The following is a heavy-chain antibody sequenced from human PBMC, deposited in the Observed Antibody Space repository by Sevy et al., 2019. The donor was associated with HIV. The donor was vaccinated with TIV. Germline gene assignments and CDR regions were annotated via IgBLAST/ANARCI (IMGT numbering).Heavy chain of an antibody. CDR2: IYYSGST. J-gene: IGHJ3*02. D-gene: IGHD5-12*01. Sequence: SETLSLTCTVSGGSISSYSWSWIRQPPGKGLEWIGCIYYSGSTNYNPSLKSRVTISVDTSKNQFSLKLSSVTAADTAVYYCARGGGRGGYDEDAFDIWGQGTMVTVSS. V-gene: IGHV4-59*01. CDR1: GGSISSYS. CDR3: ARGGGRGGYDEDAFDI.